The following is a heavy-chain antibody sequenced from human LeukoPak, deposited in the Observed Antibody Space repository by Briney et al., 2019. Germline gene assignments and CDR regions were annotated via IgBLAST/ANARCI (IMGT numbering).Heavy chain of an antibody. CDR2: LYPGDSDT. J-gene: IGHJ5*02. CDR3: GRFRGSGGELDP. CDR1: GYSFTSHW. D-gene: IGHD3-10*01. V-gene: IGHV5-51*03. Sequence: GESLKISCKGSGYSFTSHWIGWGRLMPGIGLEWMGMLYPGDSDTRYSPSFQGQVTISADKSINTAYLQWSSLKASDTAMYYCGRFRGSGGELDPWGQGTLVTVSS.